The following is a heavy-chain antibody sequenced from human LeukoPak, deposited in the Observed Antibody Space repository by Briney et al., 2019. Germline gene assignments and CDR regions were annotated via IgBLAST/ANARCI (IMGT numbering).Heavy chain of an antibody. D-gene: IGHD2-2*01. CDR1: GFTFSSYG. Sequence: PGGSLRLSCAASGFTFSSYGMHWVRQAPGKGLEWVAFIRYDGSDKYYADSVKGRFTISRDNSKNTLDLQMNSLRPQDTAVYYCTKESLPYCSTSSCSIDSWGQGTLVTVSS. CDR2: IRYDGSDK. J-gene: IGHJ4*02. CDR3: TKESLPYCSTSSCSIDS. V-gene: IGHV3-30*02.